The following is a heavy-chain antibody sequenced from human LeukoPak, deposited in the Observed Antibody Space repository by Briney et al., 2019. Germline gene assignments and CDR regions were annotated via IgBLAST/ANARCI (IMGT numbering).Heavy chain of an antibody. D-gene: IGHD4-17*01. Sequence: PGGSLRLSCAASGFTFSSYGMHWVRQAPGKGLEWVAVTSYDGSNKYYADSVKGRFTISRDNSKNTLYLQMNSLRAEDTAVYYCAKGRNYGDYSDYFDYWGQGTLVTVSS. V-gene: IGHV3-30*18. CDR1: GFTFSSYG. CDR3: AKGRNYGDYSDYFDY. J-gene: IGHJ4*02. CDR2: TSYDGSNK.